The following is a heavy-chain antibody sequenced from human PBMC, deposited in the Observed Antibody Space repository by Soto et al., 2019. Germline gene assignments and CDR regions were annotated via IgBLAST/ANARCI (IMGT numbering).Heavy chain of an antibody. Sequence: SETLSLTCTVSGGSVSSGSYYWSWIRQPPGKGLEWIGDIYTSGSTNYNPSLKSRVTMSVDTSKNQFSLKLSSVTAADTAVYYCARGFELLLEGSNWFDPWGQGTLVTVSS. CDR1: GGSVSSGSYY. CDR3: ARGFELLLEGSNWFDP. D-gene: IGHD2-15*01. J-gene: IGHJ5*02. V-gene: IGHV4-61*01. CDR2: IYTSGST.